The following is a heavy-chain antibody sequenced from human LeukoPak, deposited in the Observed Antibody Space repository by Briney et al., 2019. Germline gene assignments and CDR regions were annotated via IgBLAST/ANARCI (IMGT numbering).Heavy chain of an antibody. J-gene: IGHJ4*02. CDR2: ISGSGETT. CDR3: AKTHGYFDQ. D-gene: IGHD3-22*01. CDR1: GFTFSSYG. Sequence: GGSLRLSCAATGFTFSSYGMTWLRQTPAKGLEWVSAISGSGETTYYSDSVKGRFTISRDNSKNTLFLQMNSLRVEDAAMYYCAKTHGYFDQWGQGTLVAVSS. V-gene: IGHV3-23*01.